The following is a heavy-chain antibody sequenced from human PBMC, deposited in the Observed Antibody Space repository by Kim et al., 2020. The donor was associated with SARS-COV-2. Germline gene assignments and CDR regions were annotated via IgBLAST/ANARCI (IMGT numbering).Heavy chain of an antibody. CDR1: GGSISSSSYY. Sequence: SETLSLTCTVSGGSISSSSYYWGWIRQPPGKGLEWIGSIYYSGSTYYNPSLKSRVTISVDTSKNQFSLKLSSVTAADTAVYYCARIVPAAMTRHWFDPWGQGTLVTVSS. J-gene: IGHJ5*02. V-gene: IGHV4-39*01. CDR2: IYYSGST. D-gene: IGHD2-2*01. CDR3: ARIVPAAMTRHWFDP.